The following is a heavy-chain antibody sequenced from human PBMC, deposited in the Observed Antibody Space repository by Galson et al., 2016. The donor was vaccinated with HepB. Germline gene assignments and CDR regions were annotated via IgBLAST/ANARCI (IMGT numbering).Heavy chain of an antibody. J-gene: IGHJ4*02. Sequence: SLRLSCAASGFTFGHYAMHWVRQAPGKGLEWVSGISWNSDSIGYADSVKSRFTISRDNAKNSLYLQMNSLRAEDTALYYCAKSDCSSTSCCPDYWGQGILLTSSS. CDR1: GFTFGHYA. D-gene: IGHD2-2*01. CDR3: AKSDCSSTSCCPDY. V-gene: IGHV3-9*01. CDR2: ISWNSDSI.